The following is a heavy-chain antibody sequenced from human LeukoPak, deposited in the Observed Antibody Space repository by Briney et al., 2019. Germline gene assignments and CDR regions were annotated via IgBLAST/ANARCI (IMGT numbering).Heavy chain of an antibody. CDR3: ARDLVAVAGLWHFDL. J-gene: IGHJ2*01. CDR2: IYTSGST. V-gene: IGHV4-4*07. CDR1: GGSIRSFY. Sequence: PSETLSLTCSVSGGSIRSFYWNWIRQPAGKGLEWIGRIYTSGSTNYNPSLKSRVSMSVDTSKNQFSLNLKSVTAADTAVYYCARDLVAVAGLWHFDLWGRGTLVTVSS. D-gene: IGHD6-19*01.